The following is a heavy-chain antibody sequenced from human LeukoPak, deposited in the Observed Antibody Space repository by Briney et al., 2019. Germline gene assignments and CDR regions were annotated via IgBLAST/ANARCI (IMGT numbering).Heavy chain of an antibody. CDR3: VKGPRPDITVAHTVEN. CDR2: ISSRGDST. V-gene: IGHV3-23*01. D-gene: IGHD6-19*01. CDR1: GFIFSNYA. J-gene: IGHJ4*02. Sequence: SGGSLILSCAASGFIFSNYAMSWVRQVPGRGLEWVSTISSRGDSTYVADSVKGRFTISRDNSKNSLYLQMNTVGAEDTAVYYCVKGPRPDITVAHTVENWGQGTLVTVSS.